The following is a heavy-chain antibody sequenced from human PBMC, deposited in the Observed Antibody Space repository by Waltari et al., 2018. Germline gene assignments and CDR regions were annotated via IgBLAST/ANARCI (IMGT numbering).Heavy chain of an antibody. CDR1: GGSISSGGYS. J-gene: IGHJ5*02. D-gene: IGHD2-2*02. CDR2: IYHSGST. V-gene: IGHV4-30-2*01. Sequence: SGLVKPSQTLSLTCAVSGGSISSGGYSWSWIRQPPGKGLEWIGYIYHSGSTYYNPSLKSRVTISVDRSKNQFSLKLSSVTAADTAVYYCARLVVPAAIGENWFDPWGQGTLVTVSS. CDR3: ARLVVPAAIGENWFDP.